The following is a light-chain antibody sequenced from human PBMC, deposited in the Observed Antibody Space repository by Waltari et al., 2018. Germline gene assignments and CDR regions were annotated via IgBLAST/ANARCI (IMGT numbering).Light chain of an antibody. CDR2: EVS. V-gene: IGLV2-14*01. CDR3: SSYTSRTTDVV. J-gene: IGLJ2*01. CDR1: SSDVGYYNF. Sequence: QSALTQPASVSGSPGQSITISCTGTSSDVGYYNFVSCYQHRPGKAPKLMIYEVSNRPSGVSNRFSGSKSGNTASLTISGLQVEDEADYYCSSYTSRTTDVVFGGGTKLTVL.